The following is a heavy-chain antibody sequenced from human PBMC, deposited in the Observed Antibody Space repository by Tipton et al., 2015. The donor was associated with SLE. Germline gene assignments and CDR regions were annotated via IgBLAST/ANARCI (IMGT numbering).Heavy chain of an antibody. CDR2: INHSGST. V-gene: IGHV4-34*01. CDR1: GGSFSGYY. J-gene: IGHJ4*02. D-gene: IGHD2-8*02. CDR3: ARVTEGPGGAFDY. Sequence: TLSLTCAVYGGSFSGYYWSWIRQPPGKGLEWIGEINHSGSTNYNPSLKSRVTISVDTSKNQFSLKLSSVTAADTAVYYCARVTEGPGGAFDYWGQGPLVTVSS.